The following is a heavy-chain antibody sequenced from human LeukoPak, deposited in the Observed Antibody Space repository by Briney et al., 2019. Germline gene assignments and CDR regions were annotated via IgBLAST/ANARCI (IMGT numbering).Heavy chain of an antibody. Sequence: GGSLRLSCAASGFTFSSYGMHWVRQAPGKGLEWVAVISYDGSNKYYADSVKGRFTISRDNSKNTLYLQMNSLRAEDTAVYYCAKDRNIYDSSGYYYDYWGQGTLVTVSS. CDR1: GFTFSSYG. V-gene: IGHV3-30*18. CDR3: AKDRNIYDSSGYYYDY. J-gene: IGHJ4*02. D-gene: IGHD3-22*01. CDR2: ISYDGSNK.